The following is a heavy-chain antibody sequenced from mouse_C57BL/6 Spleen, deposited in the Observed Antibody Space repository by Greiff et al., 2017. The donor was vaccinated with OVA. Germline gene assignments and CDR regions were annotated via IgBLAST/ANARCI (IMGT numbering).Heavy chain of an antibody. V-gene: IGHV1-39*01. D-gene: IGHD1-1*01. CDR3: AKGYGSSYDWYFDV. CDR1: GYSFTDYN. Sequence: EVQLQQSGPELVKPGASVKISCKASGYSFTDYNMNWVKQSNGKSLEWIGVINPNYGTTSYNQKFKGKATLTVDQSSSTAYMQLNSLTSEDSAVYYCAKGYGSSYDWYFDVWGTGTTVTVSS. J-gene: IGHJ1*03. CDR2: INPNYGTT.